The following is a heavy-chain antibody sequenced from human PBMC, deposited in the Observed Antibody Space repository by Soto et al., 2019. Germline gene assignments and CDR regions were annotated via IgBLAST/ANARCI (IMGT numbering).Heavy chain of an antibody. CDR3: ARGSYSSGPRRVRGYYYYYGLDV. Sequence: DTLSLTCAVYGGSFSGYYWSWIRQPPGKGLEWIGEINHSGSTNYNPSLKSRVTISVDTSKNQFSLKLSSVTAADTAVYYCARGSYSSGPRRVRGYYYYYGLDVWGQGTTVSV. D-gene: IGHD6-19*01. CDR2: INHSGST. J-gene: IGHJ6*02. V-gene: IGHV4-34*01. CDR1: GGSFSGYY.